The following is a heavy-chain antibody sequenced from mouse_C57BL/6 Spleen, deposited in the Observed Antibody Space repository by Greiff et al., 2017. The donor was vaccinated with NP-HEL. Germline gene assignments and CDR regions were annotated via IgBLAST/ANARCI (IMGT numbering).Heavy chain of an antibody. CDR1: GFTFSDYG. CDR2: ISSGSSTI. J-gene: IGHJ3*01. Sequence: EVQVVESGGGLVKPGGSLKLSCAASGFTFSDYGMHWVRQAPEKGLEWVAYISSGSSTIYYADTVKGRFTISRDNAKNTLFLQMTSLRSEDTAMYYCARAYYSNYGGFAYWGQGTLVTVSA. V-gene: IGHV5-17*01. CDR3: ARAYYSNYGGFAY. D-gene: IGHD2-5*01.